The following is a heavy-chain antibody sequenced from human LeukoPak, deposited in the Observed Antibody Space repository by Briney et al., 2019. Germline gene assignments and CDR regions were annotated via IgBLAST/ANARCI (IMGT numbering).Heavy chain of an antibody. J-gene: IGHJ5*02. D-gene: IGHD1-26*01. V-gene: IGHV4-59*01. Sequence: SETLSLTCTVSGGSISSYYWSWIRQPPGKGLEWIGYIYYSGSTNYNPSLKSRVTISVDTSKNQFSLKLSPVTAADTAVYYCARDALGGSWGNWFDPWGQGTLVTVSS. CDR2: IYYSGST. CDR1: GGSISSYY. CDR3: ARDALGGSWGNWFDP.